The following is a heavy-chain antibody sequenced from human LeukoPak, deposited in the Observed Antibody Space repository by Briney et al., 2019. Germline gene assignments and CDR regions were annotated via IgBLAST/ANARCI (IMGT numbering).Heavy chain of an antibody. V-gene: IGHV3-48*03. J-gene: IGHJ3*02. CDR3: ARDLSTVGATAFDI. D-gene: IGHD1-26*01. Sequence: GGSLRLSCAAFGFTFSTYEMNWLRQAPGKGLEWLSYISGSGDTIYYADSVKGRFTIFRDNPKNSLYLQMNRLRAEDTDVYYCARDLSTVGATAFDIWGQGTMVTVSS. CDR1: GFTFSTYE. CDR2: ISGSGDTI.